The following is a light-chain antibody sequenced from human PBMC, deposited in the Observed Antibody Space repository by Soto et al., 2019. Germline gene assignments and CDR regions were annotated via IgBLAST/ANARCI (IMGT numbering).Light chain of an antibody. Sequence: QAVLTQSPSASASLGASVKLTCTLSSGHSTYAIAWHQQGPEKGPRFLLKLNNDGSHHRGDGVPHRFSGSTSGAERYLTISSLQPEDEGDYYCQTWGSGIVVFGGGTKLTVL. CDR1: SGHSTYA. CDR3: QTWGSGIVV. V-gene: IGLV4-69*01. CDR2: LNNDGSH. J-gene: IGLJ2*01.